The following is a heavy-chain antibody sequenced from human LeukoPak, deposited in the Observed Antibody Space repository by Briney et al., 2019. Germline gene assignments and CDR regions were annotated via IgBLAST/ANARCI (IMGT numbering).Heavy chain of an antibody. J-gene: IGHJ4*02. V-gene: IGHV3-23*01. CDR1: GFTFNSCA. CDR2: ISGSAGST. CDR3: AKDRSYDILTGYTY. Sequence: GGSLRLSCAASGFTFNSCAMNWVRQAPGKGLEWVSAISGSAGSTYYADSVKGRFTISRDNSKNTLYLQMNSLRAEDTAVYYCAKDRSYDILTGYTYWGQGTLVTVSS. D-gene: IGHD3-9*01.